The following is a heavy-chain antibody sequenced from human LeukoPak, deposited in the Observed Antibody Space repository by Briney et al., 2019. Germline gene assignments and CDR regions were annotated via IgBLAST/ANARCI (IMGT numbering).Heavy chain of an antibody. Sequence: GGSLRLSCAASGFTFSSYWMSWVRQAPGKGLEWVANIKQDGSEKYYVDSVKGRFTISRDNAKNSLYLQMNSLRAEDTAVYYCAREGAYCSSTSCYRRGLEGYYWGQGTLVAVSS. D-gene: IGHD2-2*02. J-gene: IGHJ4*02. CDR2: IKQDGSEK. CDR3: AREGAYCSSTSCYRRGLEGYY. V-gene: IGHV3-7*01. CDR1: GFTFSSYW.